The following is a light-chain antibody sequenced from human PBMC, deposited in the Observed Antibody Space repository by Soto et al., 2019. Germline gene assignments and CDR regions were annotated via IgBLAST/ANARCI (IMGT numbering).Light chain of an antibody. CDR2: GAS. Sequence: EIVMTQSPATLSMSPGERATLSCRASQSLSSHLAWYQQKPGQAPRLLIYGASTRATGVPARFSGSESETEFTLTISSLQSEDFAVYYCQQYSSGYTFGQGNKLEIK. J-gene: IGKJ2*01. CDR1: QSLSSH. V-gene: IGKV3-15*01. CDR3: QQYSSGYT.